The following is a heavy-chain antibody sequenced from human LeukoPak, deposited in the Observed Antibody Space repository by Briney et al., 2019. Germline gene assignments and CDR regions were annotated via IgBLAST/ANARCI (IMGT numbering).Heavy chain of an antibody. Sequence: GGSLRLSCAASGFTFSSYAMSWVRQAPGKGLEWVSAISGSGGSTYYADSVKGRFTISRDNSKNTLYLQMNSLRAEDTAVYYCAKWIAGAADESRIEDEYFQHWGQGTLVTVTS. V-gene: IGHV3-23*01. D-gene: IGHD6-13*01. CDR3: AKWIAGAADESRIEDEYFQH. J-gene: IGHJ1*01. CDR2: ISGSGGST. CDR1: GFTFSSYA.